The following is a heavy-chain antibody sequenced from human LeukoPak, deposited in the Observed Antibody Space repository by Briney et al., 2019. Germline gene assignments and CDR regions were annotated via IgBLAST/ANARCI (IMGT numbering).Heavy chain of an antibody. D-gene: IGHD2-2*03. V-gene: IGHV4-39*01. CDR1: GGSISSSSYD. Sequence: SETLSLTCTVSGGSISSSSYDWGWIRQPPGKGLEWIGSIYYSGSTYDNPSLKSRITISVDTSKNQFSLKLSSVTAADTAVYYCARHGYCSSTSCYAESDWFDPWGQGTLVTVSS. CDR3: ARHGYCSSTSCYAESDWFDP. J-gene: IGHJ5*02. CDR2: IYYSGST.